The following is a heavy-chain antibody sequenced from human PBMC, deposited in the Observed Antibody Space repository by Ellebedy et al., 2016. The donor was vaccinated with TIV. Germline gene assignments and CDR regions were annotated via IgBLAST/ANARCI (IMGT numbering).Heavy chain of an antibody. CDR2: IYPGDSDT. V-gene: IGHV5-51*01. CDR3: ARHATQYGWDIDY. CDR1: GYSFNSYW. Sequence: GESLKISCKASGYSFNSYWIGWVRQMPGKGLEWMGVIYPGDSDTRYSPSFQGQVTISVDKSIDTAYLQWSSLGASDSALYYCARHATQYGWDIDYWGPGTLVTVSP. J-gene: IGHJ4*02. D-gene: IGHD3-16*01.